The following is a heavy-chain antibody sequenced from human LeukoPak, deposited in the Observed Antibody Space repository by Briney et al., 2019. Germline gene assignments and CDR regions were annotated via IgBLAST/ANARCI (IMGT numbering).Heavy chain of an antibody. CDR3: ARGRSGSYCFQD. CDR1: GFTFTDYA. D-gene: IGHD1-26*01. Sequence: GGSLRLSCAASGFTFTDYAIHWVRQAPGKGLEWVAVISSDGRNKYYADSVKGRFTISRDNSKNSLYLQMNSLRAEDTAVYYCARGRSGSYCFQDWGQGTLVTVSS. J-gene: IGHJ1*01. V-gene: IGHV3-30*04. CDR2: ISSDGRNK.